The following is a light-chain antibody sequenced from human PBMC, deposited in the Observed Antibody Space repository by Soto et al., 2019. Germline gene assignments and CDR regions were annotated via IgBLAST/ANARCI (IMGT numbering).Light chain of an antibody. Sequence: QVTQSPSSLSTYEGDRVTITCRAGQSITTYLNWYQQKPGKAPKLLIYPASSLQSGVPSRFSGNGSGTDFTLTISSLQPEDFATYYCQQSYSTWWTFGHRTKADI. CDR3: QQSYSTWWT. V-gene: IGKV1-39*01. J-gene: IGKJ1*01. CDR2: PAS. CDR1: QSITTY.